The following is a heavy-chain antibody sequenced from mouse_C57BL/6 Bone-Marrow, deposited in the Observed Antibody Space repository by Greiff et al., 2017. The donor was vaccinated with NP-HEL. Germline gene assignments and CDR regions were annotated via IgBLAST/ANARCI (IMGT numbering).Heavy chain of an antibody. Sequence: VKLQESGAELVMPGASVKLSCKASGYTFTSYWMHWVKQRPGQGLEWIGEIDPSDSYTNYNQKFKGKSTLTVDKSSSTAYMQLSSLTSEDSAVYYCAREAITTVVAHWYFDVWGTGTTVTVSS. D-gene: IGHD1-1*01. CDR1: GYTFTSYW. J-gene: IGHJ1*03. CDR3: AREAITTVVAHWYFDV. CDR2: IDPSDSYT. V-gene: IGHV1-69*01.